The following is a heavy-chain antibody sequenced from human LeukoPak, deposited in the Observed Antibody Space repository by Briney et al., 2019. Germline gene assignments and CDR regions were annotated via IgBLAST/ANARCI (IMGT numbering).Heavy chain of an antibody. V-gene: IGHV1-18*01. J-gene: IGHJ4*02. CDR1: GYTFTSYG. CDR3: ARRIAAAGHFDY. CDR2: ISAYSGDT. D-gene: IGHD6-13*01. Sequence: ASVKVSCKASGYTFTSYGISWVRLAPGQGLEWMGWISAYSGDTNYAQKFQGRATMTTDTSTSTAYMELRSLSSDDTAVFYCARRIAAAGHFDYWGQGTLVTVSS.